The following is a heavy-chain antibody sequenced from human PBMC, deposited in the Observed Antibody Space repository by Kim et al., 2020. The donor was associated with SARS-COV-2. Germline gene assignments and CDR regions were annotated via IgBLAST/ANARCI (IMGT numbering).Heavy chain of an antibody. CDR2: IYSRGST. CDR1: GGSISNSY. V-gene: IGHV4-59*01. Sequence: SETLSLTCAVSGGSISNSYWSWIRQSPGKRLEWIGYIYSRGSTDYNPSLKSRVTISVDTSKNQVSLKLRSVTAADTALYYCSKLGSHFTGGSCYLGFD. D-gene: IGHD2-15*01. J-gene: IGHJ4*01. CDR3: SKLGSHFTGGSCYLGFD.